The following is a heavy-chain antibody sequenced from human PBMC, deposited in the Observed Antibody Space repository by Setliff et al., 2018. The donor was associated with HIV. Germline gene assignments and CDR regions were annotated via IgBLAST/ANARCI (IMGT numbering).Heavy chain of an antibody. Sequence: SETLSLTCTVSGGSVHSGSYYWSWVRQPPGKGLEWIGNMCHGGNNNYYNPSLKSRVTISVDTSKNQFFLKVTSVTAADTAVYYCARHDCGGDCSINWFDPWGQGTLVTVSS. V-gene: IGHV4-39*01. J-gene: IGHJ5*02. CDR3: ARHDCGGDCSINWFDP. D-gene: IGHD2-21*02. CDR2: MCHGGNNN. CDR1: GGSVHSGSYY.